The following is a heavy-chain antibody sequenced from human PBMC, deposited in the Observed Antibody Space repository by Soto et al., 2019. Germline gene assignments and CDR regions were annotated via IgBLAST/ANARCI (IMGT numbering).Heavy chain of an antibody. J-gene: IGHJ6*02. CDR1: GDSLGYYY. Sequence: SETLSLTCTVSGDSLGYYYWFWIRQPVGKGLEWIGRVSSSGNTNANPTLNSRATMSIDTSKNQFSLRLRSVTTADTAVYYCARADYEILTGSYAMDVWDQGTTVTVSS. CDR3: ARADYEILTGSYAMDV. V-gene: IGHV4-4*07. D-gene: IGHD3-9*01. CDR2: VSSSGNT.